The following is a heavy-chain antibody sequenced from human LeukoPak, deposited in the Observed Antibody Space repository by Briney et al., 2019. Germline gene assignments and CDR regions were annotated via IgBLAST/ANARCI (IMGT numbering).Heavy chain of an antibody. D-gene: IGHD2-2*01. Sequence: SETLSLTCAVYGGSLRGYYWSWIRQPPGKGLEWIGKIDHIGRTYYTPSLKSRATISVDTSKNQFSLKLSSVTAADTAVYYCARHSIVVVPAATNWFDPWGQGTLVTVSS. CDR1: GGSLRGYY. CDR3: ARHSIVVVPAATNWFDP. CDR2: IDHIGRT. V-gene: IGHV4-34*01. J-gene: IGHJ5*02.